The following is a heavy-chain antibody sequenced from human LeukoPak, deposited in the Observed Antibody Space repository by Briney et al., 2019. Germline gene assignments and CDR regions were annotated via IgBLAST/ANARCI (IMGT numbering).Heavy chain of an antibody. D-gene: IGHD3-3*01. J-gene: IGHJ4*02. CDR2: IIPIFGTA. CDR1: GGTFSSYA. CDR3: ARGLTGYYDFWSGYYLDY. V-gene: IGHV1-69*06. Sequence: AASVKVSCKASGGTFSSYAISWVRQAPGQGLEWMGGIIPIFGTANYAQKFQGRVTITADKSTSTAYMELSSLRSEDTAVYYCARGLTGYYDFWSGYYLDYWGQGTLVTVSS.